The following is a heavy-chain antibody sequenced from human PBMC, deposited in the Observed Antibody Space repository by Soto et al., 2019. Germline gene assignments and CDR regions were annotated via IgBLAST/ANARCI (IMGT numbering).Heavy chain of an antibody. J-gene: IGHJ4*02. Sequence: QVQLVESGGGVVQPGRSPRLSCAASGFTFSSYGMHWVRQAPGKGLEWVAVIWYDGSNKYYADSVKGRFTISRDNSKNTLYLKMNSLRAEDTAVYYCARNAAMDSLYFDYWGQGTLVTVSS. CDR1: GFTFSSYG. CDR3: ARNAAMDSLYFDY. V-gene: IGHV3-33*01. D-gene: IGHD5-18*01. CDR2: IWYDGSNK.